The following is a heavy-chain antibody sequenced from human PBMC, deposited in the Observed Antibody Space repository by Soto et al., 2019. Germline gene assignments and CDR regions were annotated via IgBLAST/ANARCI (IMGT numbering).Heavy chain of an antibody. CDR2: ISAYNGNT. CDR3: ARDYDFWSGPPPPTYYYYGMDV. J-gene: IGHJ6*02. V-gene: IGHV1-18*01. D-gene: IGHD3-3*01. CDR1: GYTFTSYG. Sequence: QVQLVQSGAEVKKPGASVKVSCKASGYTFTSYGISWVRQAPGQGLEWMGWISAYNGNTNYAQKLQGRGTMTPEPSPRPAYMELRSLRSDATAVYFCARDYDFWSGPPPPTYYYYGMDVWGQGTTVTVSS.